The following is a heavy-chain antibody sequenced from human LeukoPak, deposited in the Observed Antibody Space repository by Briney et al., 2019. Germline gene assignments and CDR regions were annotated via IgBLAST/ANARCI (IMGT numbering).Heavy chain of an antibody. J-gene: IGHJ6*03. D-gene: IGHD3-10*01. Sequence: GGSLRLSCTASGFSFSTYWMSWVRQAPGKGLEWVANIKQDGSETSYVDPVKGRFTISRDNAKNSVYLQMNSLSAEDTAMYYCARIITLLRGVIVTRYLDVWGKGTTVTISS. CDR2: IKQDGSET. CDR3: ARIITLLRGVIVTRYLDV. CDR1: GFSFSTYW. V-gene: IGHV3-7*03.